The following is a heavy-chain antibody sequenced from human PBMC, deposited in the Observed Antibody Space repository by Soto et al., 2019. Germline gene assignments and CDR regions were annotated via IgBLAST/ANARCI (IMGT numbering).Heavy chain of an antibody. CDR3: ARAISSSWSYFDY. CDR1: GFTFNNYA. D-gene: IGHD6-13*01. CDR2: IIGSGGIT. J-gene: IGHJ4*02. V-gene: IGHV3-23*01. Sequence: PGGSLRLSCAASGFTFNNYAMSWVRQAPGRGLEWVSAIIGSGGITHYTDSVKGRFTISRDNSKNTLYLQMSSLRAEDTAVYYCARAISSSWSYFDYWGQGTLVTVSS.